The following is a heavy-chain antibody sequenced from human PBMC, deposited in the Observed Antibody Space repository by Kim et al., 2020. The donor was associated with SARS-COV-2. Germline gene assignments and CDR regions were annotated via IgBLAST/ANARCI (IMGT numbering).Heavy chain of an antibody. J-gene: IGHJ6*02. V-gene: IGHV5-10-1*01. D-gene: IGHD6-19*01. Sequence: GESLKISCKGSGYSFTSYWISWVRQMPGKGLEWMGRIDPSDSYTNYSPSFQGHVTISADKSISTAYLQWSSLKASDTAMYYCARHGSRGYSTGWPGLDVWGQGTTVTVSS. CDR3: ARHGSRGYSTGWPGLDV. CDR2: IDPSDSYT. CDR1: GYSFTSYW.